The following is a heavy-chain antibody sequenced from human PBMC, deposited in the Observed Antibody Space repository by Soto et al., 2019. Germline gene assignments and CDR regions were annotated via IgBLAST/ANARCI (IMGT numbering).Heavy chain of an antibody. CDR1: GGSFSGYY. D-gene: IGHD3-3*01. Sequence: SETLSLTCAVYGGSFSGYYWSWIRQPPGKGLEWIGEINHSGSTNYNPSLKSRVTISVDTSKNQFSLKLSSVTAADTAVYYCARPPFARYDFWSGYYTPDYSYFDLWGRGTLVTVSS. V-gene: IGHV4-34*01. J-gene: IGHJ2*01. CDR2: INHSGST. CDR3: ARPPFARYDFWSGYYTPDYSYFDL.